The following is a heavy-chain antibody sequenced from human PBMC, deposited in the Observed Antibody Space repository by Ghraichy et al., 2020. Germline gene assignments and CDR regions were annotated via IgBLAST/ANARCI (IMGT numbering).Heavy chain of an antibody. D-gene: IGHD3-3*01. CDR2: ISGSGGST. CDR3: AANSSGDFWSGYFFYYYYGMDV. Sequence: GGSLRLSCAASGFTFSSYAMSWVRQAPGKGLEWVSAISGSGGSTYYADSVKGRFTISRDNSKNTLYLQMNSLRAEDTAVYYCAANSSGDFWSGYFFYYYYGMDVWGQGTTVTVSS. V-gene: IGHV3-23*01. J-gene: IGHJ6*02. CDR1: GFTFSSYA.